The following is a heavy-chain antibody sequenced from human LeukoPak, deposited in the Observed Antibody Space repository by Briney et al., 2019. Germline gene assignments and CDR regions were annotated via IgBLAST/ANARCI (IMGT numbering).Heavy chain of an antibody. CDR1: GFTFSNVW. CDR2: IKSKTDGGTT. D-gene: IGHD1-1*01. CDR3: TGVWNDDYYLDY. V-gene: IGHV3-15*01. J-gene: IGHJ4*02. Sequence: GSLRLSCAASGFTFSNVWMSWVRQAPGEGLEWVGRIKSKTDGGTTDYAAPVKGRFTISRDGSKNTLYLQMNSLKTQHTAVYYCTGVWNDDYYLDYWGQGTLVTVYS.